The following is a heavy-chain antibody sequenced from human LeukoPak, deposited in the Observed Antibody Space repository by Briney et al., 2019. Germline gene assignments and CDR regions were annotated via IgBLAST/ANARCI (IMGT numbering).Heavy chain of an antibody. V-gene: IGHV3-7*01. J-gene: IGHJ4*02. D-gene: IGHD6-19*01. CDR3: AREEEWLVSYFDY. CDR2: IKQDGSEK. CDR1: GFTFSSYW. Sequence: PGGSLRLSCAASGFTFSSYWMSWVRQAPGKGLEWVANIKQDGSEKYYVDSVKGRFTISRDNAKNSLYLQMSSLRAEDTAVYYCAREEEWLVSYFDYWGQGNLVTVSS.